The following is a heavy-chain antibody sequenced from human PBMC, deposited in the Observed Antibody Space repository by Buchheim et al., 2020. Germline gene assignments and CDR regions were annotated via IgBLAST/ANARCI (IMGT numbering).Heavy chain of an antibody. CDR2: IYHSGNT. V-gene: IGHV4-30-2*01. CDR1: GGSLTSVGYA. CDR3: ARFDAPDAFDV. Sequence: QVQMQESGSGLVKPSQTLSLTCTVSGGSLTSVGYAWSWIRQPPGKALEWIGYIYHSGNTYYNASLQSRVIISLEKSKNQFSLRLSSVTAADTALYYCARFDAPDAFDVWGQG. J-gene: IGHJ3*01.